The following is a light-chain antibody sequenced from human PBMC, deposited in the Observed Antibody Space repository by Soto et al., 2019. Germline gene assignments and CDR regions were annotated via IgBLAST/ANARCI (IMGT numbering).Light chain of an antibody. CDR3: MQALQTPPT. CDR1: QSLLHVNGYSY. V-gene: IGKV2-28*01. CDR2: LGS. J-gene: IGKJ1*01. Sequence: IVVTQSPLSLPVTPGETASISCRSNQSLLHVNGYSYLDWYLQKPGQSPQLLIYLGSNRASGVPDRFSGSGSGTEFTLTVSRVEAEDVRVYYCMQALQTPPTFGQGTKVEIK.